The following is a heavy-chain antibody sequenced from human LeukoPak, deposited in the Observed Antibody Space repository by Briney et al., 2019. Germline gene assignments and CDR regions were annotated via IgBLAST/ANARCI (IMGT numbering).Heavy chain of an antibody. CDR3: ARDLYDSSGYYYGNWFDP. CDR1: GYTFTNYY. Sequence: GTSVTVSCKASGYTFTNYYMHWVRQAPGQGLEWMGIINPSGGSTSYAQKFQGRVTMTRDTSTSTVYMELSSLRSEDTAVYYCARDLYDSSGYYYGNWFDPWGQGTLVTVSS. J-gene: IGHJ5*02. D-gene: IGHD3-22*01. V-gene: IGHV1-46*01. CDR2: INPSGGST.